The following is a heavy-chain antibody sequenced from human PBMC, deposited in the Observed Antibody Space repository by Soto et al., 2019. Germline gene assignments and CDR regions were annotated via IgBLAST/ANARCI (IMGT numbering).Heavy chain of an antibody. V-gene: IGHV4-59*12. D-gene: IGHD2-2*01. Sequence: PSETLSLTCTVSGGSISSYYWSWIRQPPGKGLEWIGYIYYSGSTNYNPSLKSRVTISVDTSKNQFSLKLSSVTAADTAVYHCAKSLSAIPGDSWGQGTAVTVSS. J-gene: IGHJ4*03. CDR1: GGSISSYY. CDR2: IYYSGST. CDR3: AKSLSAIPGDS.